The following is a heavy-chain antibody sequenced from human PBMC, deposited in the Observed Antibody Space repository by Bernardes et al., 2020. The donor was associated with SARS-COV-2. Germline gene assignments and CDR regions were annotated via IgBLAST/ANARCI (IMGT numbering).Heavy chain of an antibody. V-gene: IGHV5-51*01. Sequence: GESLKISCNGSGYIFSSYWIAWVRQMPGNGLEWMGIIHPSDSDTKYSPSLQGQVTMSADTSTSTAYLQWNSLKASDTAIYYCARLYCSSTTCYRGADYWGQGTLVTVAS. CDR1: GYIFSSYW. CDR3: ARLYCSSTTCYRGADY. CDR2: IHPSDSDT. J-gene: IGHJ4*02. D-gene: IGHD2-2*01.